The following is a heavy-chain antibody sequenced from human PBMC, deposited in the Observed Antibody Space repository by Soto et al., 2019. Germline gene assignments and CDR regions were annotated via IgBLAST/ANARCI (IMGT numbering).Heavy chain of an antibody. CDR2: TYYRSKWYN. J-gene: IGHJ6*03. V-gene: IGHV6-1*01. D-gene: IGHD2-15*01. CDR3: ARDAPLIGYCSGGSCYYYYMDV. CDR1: GDSVSSNSAA. Sequence: SQTLSLTCAISGDSVSSNSAAWNWIRQSPSRGLEWLGRTYYRSKWYNDYAVSVKSRITINPDTSKNQFSLQLNSVTPEDTAVYYCARDAPLIGYCSGGSCYYYYMDVWGKGTTDTVSS.